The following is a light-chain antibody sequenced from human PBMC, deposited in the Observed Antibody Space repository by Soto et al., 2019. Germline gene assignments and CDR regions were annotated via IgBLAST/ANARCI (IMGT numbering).Light chain of an antibody. V-gene: IGKV1-6*01. CDR1: QAIGTD. CDR3: LQDYNYPRT. J-gene: IGKJ1*01. CDR2: AAS. Sequence: IHMTQSPSSLSASVVDRVTITFRASQAIGTDLGWYHQKPGKAPNLLIYAASSLQTGVPSRFRGSGSGTDFTLTISSLQPEDFATYYCLQDYNYPRTFGQGTKWIS.